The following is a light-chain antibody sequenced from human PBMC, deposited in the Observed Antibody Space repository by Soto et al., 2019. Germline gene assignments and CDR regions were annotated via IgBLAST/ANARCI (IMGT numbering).Light chain of an antibody. CDR3: QQYGSSPIT. J-gene: IGKJ5*01. V-gene: IGKV3-20*01. CDR2: GAS. CDR1: QSVSNS. Sequence: EIVLTQSPGTLSLSPGERATLSCSASQSVSNSLAWYQQKTGQAPRLLISGASSRATGIPDRFSGSGSETDFTLTISRLEPEDFALYYCQQYGSSPITFGQGTRLEIK.